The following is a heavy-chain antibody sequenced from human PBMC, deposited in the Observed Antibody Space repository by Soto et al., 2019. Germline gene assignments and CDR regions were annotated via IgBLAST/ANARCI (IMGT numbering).Heavy chain of an antibody. CDR1: GFTFDDYA. V-gene: IGHV3-9*01. CDR3: AKDIRGFGELLGIDY. D-gene: IGHD3-10*01. J-gene: IGHJ4*02. CDR2: ISWNSGSI. Sequence: EVQLVESGGGLVQPGRSLRLSCAASGFTFDDYAMHWVRQAPGKGLEWVSGISWNSGSIGYADSVKGRFTISRDNAKNSLYLQMTSLRAEDTALYYCAKDIRGFGELLGIDYWGQGTLVTVSS.